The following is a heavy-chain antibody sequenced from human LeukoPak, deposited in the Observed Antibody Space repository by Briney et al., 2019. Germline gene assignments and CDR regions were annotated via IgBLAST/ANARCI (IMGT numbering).Heavy chain of an antibody. CDR2: IDEKRRT. J-gene: IGHJ4*02. D-gene: IGHD5-18*01. CDR3: ARGKGHSYGYGYYFDY. Sequence: SETLSLTCAVYGSFSDHSWSWVRQPPGKGLEWIGEIDEKRRTSYSPSLTSRVTMSVDTSKNQFSLKLSSVTAADTAVYYCARGKGHSYGYGYYFDYWGQGTLVTVSS. CDR1: GSFSDHS. V-gene: IGHV4-34*01.